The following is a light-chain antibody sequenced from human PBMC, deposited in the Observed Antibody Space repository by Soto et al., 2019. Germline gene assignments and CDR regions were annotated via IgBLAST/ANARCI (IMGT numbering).Light chain of an antibody. CDR2: AAS. V-gene: IGKV1-39*01. CDR1: QSSSTF. CDR3: QQTFRTPYS. J-gene: IGKJ2*03. Sequence: DIQMTQSPSSLSASVGDRVTISCRASQSSSTFLNWYQHKPGKAPYLLIYAASSLQSGVPSRFSGSGSGTDFTLTISSLQPEDFAIYYCQQTFRTPYSFGQGTKLEIK.